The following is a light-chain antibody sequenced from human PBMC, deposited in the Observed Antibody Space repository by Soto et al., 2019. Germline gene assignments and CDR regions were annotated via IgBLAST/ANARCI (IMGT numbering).Light chain of an antibody. CDR3: QQRSNLPLC. CDR1: QSVSSY. J-gene: IGKJ4*01. Sequence: EIVLTQSQATLSLSPGERATLSCRASQSVSSYLAWYQQKPGQAPRLLIYDASNRATGITARFSGSGSGTDFTLTISSLEPEDFAVYYCQQRSNLPLCFCGGTKVEIK. CDR2: DAS. V-gene: IGKV3-11*01.